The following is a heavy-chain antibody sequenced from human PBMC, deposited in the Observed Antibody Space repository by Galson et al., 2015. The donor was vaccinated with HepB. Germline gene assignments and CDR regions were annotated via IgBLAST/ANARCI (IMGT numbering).Heavy chain of an antibody. D-gene: IGHD5-12*01. CDR1: GYTFTSYG. CDR2: ISAYNGNT. V-gene: IGHV1-18*01. Sequence: SVKVSCKASGYTFTSYGISWVRQAPGQGLEWMGWISAYNGNTNYAQKLQGRVTMTTDTSTSTAYMELRSLRSDDTAVYYCARVFRRRLWQWQRGKEYYFDYWGQGTLVTVSS. J-gene: IGHJ4*02. CDR3: ARVFRRRLWQWQRGKEYYFDY.